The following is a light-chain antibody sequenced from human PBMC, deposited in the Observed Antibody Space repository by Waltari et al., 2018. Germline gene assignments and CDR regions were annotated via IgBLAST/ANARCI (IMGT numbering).Light chain of an antibody. V-gene: IGKV3-15*01. J-gene: IGKJ2*01. Sequence: EIVMTQSPATLSVSPGERAILSCRASQSVTTNLAWYQQKPGQAPRLLIYGASTRATGIPARFSGSGSGTEFTLTISSLQSEDFAVYYCHQYNDGPPFNFGQGTKLEIK. CDR3: HQYNDGPPFN. CDR2: GAS. CDR1: QSVTTN.